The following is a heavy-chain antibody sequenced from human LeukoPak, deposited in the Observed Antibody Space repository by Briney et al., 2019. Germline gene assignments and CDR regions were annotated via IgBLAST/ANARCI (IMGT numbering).Heavy chain of an antibody. CDR2: ISYDGSNK. Sequence: AGGSLRLSCVASGFTFNNAWMSWVRQAPGKGLEWVAVISYDGSNKYYADSVKGRFTISRDNSKNTLYLQMNSLRAEDTAVYYCARDLDDSSGYGYWGQGTLVTVSS. CDR1: GFTFNNAW. J-gene: IGHJ4*02. V-gene: IGHV3-30*03. D-gene: IGHD3-22*01. CDR3: ARDLDDSSGYGY.